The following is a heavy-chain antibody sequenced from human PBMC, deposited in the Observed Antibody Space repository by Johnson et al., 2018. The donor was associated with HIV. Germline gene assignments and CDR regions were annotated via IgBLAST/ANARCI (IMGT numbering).Heavy chain of an antibody. Sequence: VQLVESGGGVVQPGRSLRLSCAASGFTFSSYGMHWVRQAPGKGLEWVSVIYSGGSTYYADSVKGRFTISRDNSKNTLYLQMNSLRAEDTAVYYCARDLGVATAKVNAFDIWGQGTMVTVSS. D-gene: IGHD5-12*01. CDR3: ARDLGVATAKVNAFDI. J-gene: IGHJ3*02. CDR1: GFTFSSYG. V-gene: IGHV3-66*01. CDR2: IYSGGST.